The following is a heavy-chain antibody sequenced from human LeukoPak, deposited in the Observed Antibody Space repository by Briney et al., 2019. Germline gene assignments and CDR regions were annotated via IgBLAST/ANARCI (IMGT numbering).Heavy chain of an antibody. D-gene: IGHD1-26*01. V-gene: IGHV3-30*03. CDR3: ARQSLGASGLDY. Sequence: GGSLRLSCAVSGFRFNSHHMHWVRQAPNKGLEWVAVAPHDRSSPSHAASVNGRFTISRDNSKDTLFLHMDSLRVDDTAIYYCARQSLGASGLDYWGQGVLVTVSS. CDR1: GFRFNSHH. CDR2: APHDRSSP. J-gene: IGHJ4*02.